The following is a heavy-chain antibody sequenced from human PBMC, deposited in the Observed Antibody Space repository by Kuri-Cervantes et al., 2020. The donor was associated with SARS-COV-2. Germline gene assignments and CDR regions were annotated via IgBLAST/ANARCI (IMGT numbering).Heavy chain of an antibody. Sequence: ASVKVFCKASGYTFTSYDMHWVRQAPGQGLEWMGWINPNSGGTNYAQKFQGWVTMTRYTSISTAYMELSRLRSDDTAVYYCARDGTGGYSYGDYYYYGMDVWAQGTTAT. CDR1: GYTFTSYD. CDR3: ARDGTGGYSYGDYYYYGMDV. J-gene: IGHJ6*02. CDR2: INPNSGGT. V-gene: IGHV1-2*04. D-gene: IGHD5-18*01.